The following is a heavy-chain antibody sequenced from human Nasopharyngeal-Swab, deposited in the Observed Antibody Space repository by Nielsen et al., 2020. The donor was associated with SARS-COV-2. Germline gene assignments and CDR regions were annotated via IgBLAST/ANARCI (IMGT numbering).Heavy chain of an antibody. J-gene: IGHJ6*03. Sequence: GGSLRLSCAASGFTFSSYGMHWVRQAPGKGLEWVAVIWYDGSNKYYADSVKGRFTISRDNSKNTLYLQMNRLRAEDTAVYYCARDLGVYAILHYMDVWGKGTTVTVSS. CDR2: IWYDGSNK. V-gene: IGHV3-33*01. CDR3: ARDLGVYAILHYMDV. D-gene: IGHD2-8*02. CDR1: GFTFSSYG.